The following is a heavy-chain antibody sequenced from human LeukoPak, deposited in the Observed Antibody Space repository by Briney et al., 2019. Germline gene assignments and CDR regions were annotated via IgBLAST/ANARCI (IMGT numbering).Heavy chain of an antibody. CDR2: IYYSGST. CDR1: GGSISSGGYY. J-gene: IGHJ4*02. CDR3: ARSRQDYYDSSGYNY. V-gene: IGHV4-31*03. D-gene: IGHD3-22*01. Sequence: SQTLSLTCTVSGGSISSGGYYWSWIRQHPGKGLEWIGYIYYSGSTYCNPSLKSRVTISVDTSKNQFSLKLSSMTAADTAVYYCARSRQDYYDSSGYNYWGQGTLVTVSS.